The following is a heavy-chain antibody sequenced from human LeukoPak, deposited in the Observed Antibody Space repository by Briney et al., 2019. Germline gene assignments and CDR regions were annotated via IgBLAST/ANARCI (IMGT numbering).Heavy chain of an antibody. Sequence: GGSLRLSCAASGFTFSSYSMRWVRQAPGKGLEWVSAISGSGGSTYYADSVKGRFTISRDNSKNTLYLQMNSLRAEDTAVYYCAKGRLYYYDSSGYPKPPDYWGQGTLVTVSS. V-gene: IGHV3-23*01. J-gene: IGHJ4*02. CDR1: GFTFSSYS. CDR3: AKGRLYYYDSSGYPKPPDY. D-gene: IGHD3-22*01. CDR2: ISGSGGST.